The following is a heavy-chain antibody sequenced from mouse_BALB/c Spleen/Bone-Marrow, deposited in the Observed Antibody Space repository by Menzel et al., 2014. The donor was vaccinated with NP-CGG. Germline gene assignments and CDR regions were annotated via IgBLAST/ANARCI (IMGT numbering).Heavy chain of an antibody. V-gene: IGHV1-28*01. J-gene: IGHJ3*01. CDR3: ARRVITTGPGFAY. CDR2: IDPFNGVT. Sequence: EVKLMESGPELMKPGASVKISCKASGYSFTSYYIHWVKQNHGKSLEWIGYIDPFNGVTIYNQKFKGKATLTADKPSSTAYMHLSSLTSEDSAVYYCARRVITTGPGFAYWGQGTLVTVSA. D-gene: IGHD2-4*01. CDR1: GYSFTSYY.